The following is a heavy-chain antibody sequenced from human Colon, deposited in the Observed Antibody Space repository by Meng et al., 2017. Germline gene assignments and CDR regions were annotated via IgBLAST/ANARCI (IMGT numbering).Heavy chain of an antibody. CDR3: ARVGAVTTILDY. CDR1: GFTFSSYS. V-gene: IGHV3-21*01. D-gene: IGHD4-17*01. CDR2: ISSSSSYI. J-gene: IGHJ4*02. Sequence: GESLKISCAASGFTFSSYSMNWVRQAPGKGLEWVSSISSSSSYIYYADSVKGRFTISRDNAKNSLYLQMNSLRAEDTAVYYCARVGAVTTILDYWGQGTPVTVSS.